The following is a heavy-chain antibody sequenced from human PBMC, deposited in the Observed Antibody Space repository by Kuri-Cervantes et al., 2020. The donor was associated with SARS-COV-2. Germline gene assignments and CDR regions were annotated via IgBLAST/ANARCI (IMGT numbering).Heavy chain of an antibody. D-gene: IGHD6-19*01. Sequence: SETLSLTCTVSGGSISSSSYYWGWIRQPPGKGLEWIGSTYYSGSTYYNPSLKSRVTISVDTSKNQFSLKLSSVTAADTAVYYCASDHIAVAGTGDYWGQGTLVTVSS. CDR1: GGSISSSSYY. CDR2: TYYSGST. J-gene: IGHJ4*02. V-gene: IGHV4-39*01. CDR3: ASDHIAVAGTGDY.